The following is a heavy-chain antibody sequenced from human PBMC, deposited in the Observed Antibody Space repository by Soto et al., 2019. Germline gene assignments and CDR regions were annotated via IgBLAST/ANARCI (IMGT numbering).Heavy chain of an antibody. CDR3: ASRIQLWWYFDY. D-gene: IGHD5-18*01. Sequence: SETLSLTCTVSGGSISSSSYYWGWIRQPPGKGLEWIGSIYYSWSTYYNPSLKSRVTISVDTSKNQFSLKLSSVTAADTAVYYCASRIQLWWYFDYWGQGTLVTVSS. CDR1: GGSISSSSYY. J-gene: IGHJ4*02. CDR2: IYYSWST. V-gene: IGHV4-39*01.